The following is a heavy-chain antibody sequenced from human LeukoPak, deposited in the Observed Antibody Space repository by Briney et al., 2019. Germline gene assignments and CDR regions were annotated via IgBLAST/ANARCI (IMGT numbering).Heavy chain of an antibody. CDR3: ARGYGEYVG. V-gene: IGHV4-59*01. Sequence: PSETLSLTCTVSGGSISSYYWSWIRQPPGKGLEWIGFIYYSGNSNYNPSLKSRVTISVDTSKNQFPLKVSSVIAADTALYYCARGYGEYVGWGQGTLVTVSS. D-gene: IGHD4-17*01. CDR2: IYYSGNS. CDR1: GGSISSYY. J-gene: IGHJ4*02.